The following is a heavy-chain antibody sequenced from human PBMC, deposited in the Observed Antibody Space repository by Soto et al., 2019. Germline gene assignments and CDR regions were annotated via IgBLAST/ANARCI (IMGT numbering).Heavy chain of an antibody. CDR1: GFTFSSYG. J-gene: IGHJ4*02. Sequence: GGSLRLSCAASGFTFSSYGMHWVRQAPGKGLEWVAVISYDGSNKYYADSVKGRFTISRDNSKNTLYLQMNSLRAEDTAVYYCAKDGIFEGYYKTYFDYWGQGTLVTVSS. D-gene: IGHD3-9*01. V-gene: IGHV3-30*18. CDR2: ISYDGSNK. CDR3: AKDGIFEGYYKTYFDY.